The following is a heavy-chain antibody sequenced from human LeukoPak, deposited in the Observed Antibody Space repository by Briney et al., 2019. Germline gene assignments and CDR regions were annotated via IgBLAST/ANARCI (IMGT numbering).Heavy chain of an antibody. CDR2: IIPILGIA. CDR3: VPRAEIGQGFDI. CDR1: GGTFSSYT. Sequence: SVKVSCKASGGTFSSYTISWVRQAPGQGLEWMGRIIPILGIANYAQKFQGRVTITAGKSTSTAYMELSSLRSEDTAVYYCVPRAEIGQGFDIWGQGTMVTVSS. J-gene: IGHJ3*02. V-gene: IGHV1-69*02. D-gene: IGHD3-10*01.